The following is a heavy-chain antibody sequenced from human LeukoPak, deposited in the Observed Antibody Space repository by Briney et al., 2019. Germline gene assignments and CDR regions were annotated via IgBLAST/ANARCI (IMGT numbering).Heavy chain of an antibody. Sequence: TGGSVRLSCAASGFTFSSYRMNWVRQAPGKGLEWVSSISSSSSNIYYADSVKGRFTISRDNAKNSLYLQMNSLRAEDTAVYYRARDGRARFGETFYYYYYYMDVWGKGTTVTVSS. CDR1: GFTFSSYR. CDR3: ARDGRARFGETFYYYYYYMDV. V-gene: IGHV3-21*01. J-gene: IGHJ6*03. CDR2: ISSSSSNI. D-gene: IGHD3-10*01.